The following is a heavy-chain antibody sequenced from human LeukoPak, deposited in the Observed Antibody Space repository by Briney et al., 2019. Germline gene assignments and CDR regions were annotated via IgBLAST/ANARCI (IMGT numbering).Heavy chain of an antibody. Sequence: GGSLRLSCAASGFTVRSNYMTWVRQAPGKGLEWVSVMYSGDSTYYDDSVKGRFTISRDNSKNTLDLQMNSLRDEDTGVYYCARADGYSSWFVHWGQGTLVTGSS. CDR1: GFTVRSNY. CDR2: MYSGDST. V-gene: IGHV3-53*01. CDR3: ARADGYSSWFVH. J-gene: IGHJ5*02. D-gene: IGHD5-18*01.